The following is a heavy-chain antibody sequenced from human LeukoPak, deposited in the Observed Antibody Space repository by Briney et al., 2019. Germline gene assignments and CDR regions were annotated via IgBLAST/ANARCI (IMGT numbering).Heavy chain of an antibody. D-gene: IGHD2-2*01. CDR3: VRDRGRKYQLRYWYFDP. CDR1: GGSISSGGYY. CDR2: IYYSGST. V-gene: IGHV4-31*03. J-gene: IGHJ2*01. Sequence: SETLSLTCTVSGGSISSGGYYWSWIRQHPGKGLEWIGYIYYSGSTYYNPSFKSRVTISVDTSKNQFSLKLSSVTAADTAVYYCVRDRGRKYQLRYWYFDPWGRGTLVTVSS.